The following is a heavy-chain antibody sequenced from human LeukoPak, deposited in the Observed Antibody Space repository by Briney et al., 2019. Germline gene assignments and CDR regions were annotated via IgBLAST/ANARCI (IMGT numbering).Heavy chain of an antibody. V-gene: IGHV3-23*01. D-gene: IGHD3-22*01. CDR2: ISGSGGTA. Sequence: SGGSLRLSCAASGFTFSSYAMNWARQAPGKGLEWVSAISGSGGTAYYADSVKGRFTISRDNSKNTLYLQMNSLRAEDTAVYYCAKKGYYDGSGYYMYYFDHWGQGTLVTVSS. CDR3: AKKGYYDGSGYYMYYFDH. CDR1: GFTFSSYA. J-gene: IGHJ4*02.